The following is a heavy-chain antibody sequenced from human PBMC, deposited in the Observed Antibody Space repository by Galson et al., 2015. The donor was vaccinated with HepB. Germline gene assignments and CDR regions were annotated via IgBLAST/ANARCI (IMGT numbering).Heavy chain of an antibody. D-gene: IGHD6-6*01. CDR3: AKGAYMSSYSLYGMDA. Sequence: SLRLSCAASGFRFNIYDMSWVRQAPGKGLEWVSGITNSGGRRYYAEPGKGRFTISRDNSKNTVFLQMSSLRAEDTAIYHCAKGAYMSSYSLYGMDAWGQGTTVIVSS. J-gene: IGHJ6*02. V-gene: IGHV3-23*01. CDR2: ITNSGGRR. CDR1: GFRFNIYD.